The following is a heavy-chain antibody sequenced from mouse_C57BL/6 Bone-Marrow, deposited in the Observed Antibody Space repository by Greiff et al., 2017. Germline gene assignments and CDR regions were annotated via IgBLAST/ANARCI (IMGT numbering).Heavy chain of an antibody. Sequence: QVTLKECGPGILQPSPTLSLTCSFSGFSLSTFGMGVGWIRQPSGKGLEWLAHTWWDDDKYYNPALKSRLTISKDTSKNQVFLTIANVDTAETATYYCARTHGSSFYAMDYWGQGTSVTVSS. V-gene: IGHV8-8*01. J-gene: IGHJ4*01. CDR3: ARTHGSSFYAMDY. CDR1: GFSLSTFGMG. CDR2: TWWDDDK. D-gene: IGHD1-1*01.